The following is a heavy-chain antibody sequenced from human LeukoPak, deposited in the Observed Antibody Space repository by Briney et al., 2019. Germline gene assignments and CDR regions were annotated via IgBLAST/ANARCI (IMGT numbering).Heavy chain of an antibody. CDR2: IYYSGAT. CDR3: ARHIWQSTARPWFDP. D-gene: IGHD2-21*01. J-gene: IGHJ5*02. V-gene: IGHV4-39*01. Sequence: SETLSLTCTVSGGSISSGIYYWGWIRQTPGKGLDWIRTIYYSGATYYNPSLKSRVTISVDTSKNQFSLKVSSVIAADTALYYCARHIWQSTARPWFDPWGQGTLVTVSS. CDR1: GGSISSGIYY.